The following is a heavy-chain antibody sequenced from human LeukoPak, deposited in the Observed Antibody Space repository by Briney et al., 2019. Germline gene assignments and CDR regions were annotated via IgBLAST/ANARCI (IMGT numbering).Heavy chain of an antibody. CDR3: ATRRSGNYFATFDY. V-gene: IGHV3-23*01. J-gene: IGHJ4*02. Sequence: GGSLRLSCEASGFTFINYAMNWVRQAPEKGLEWVSTVSGPGTTTYYADSVKGRFIVSRDNSKNTVFLQMDSLRAEDTAVYYCATRRSGNYFATFDYWGQGILVTVSS. D-gene: IGHD3-22*01. CDR1: GFTFINYA. CDR2: VSGPGTTT.